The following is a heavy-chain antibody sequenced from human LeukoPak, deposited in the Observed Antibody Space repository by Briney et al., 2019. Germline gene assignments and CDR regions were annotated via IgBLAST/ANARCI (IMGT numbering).Heavy chain of an antibody. CDR1: GHTFTSYD. Sequence: ASVTVSCKASGHTFTSYDINWVRQAPGQGLEWMGWMNPNSGNTGYAQKFQGRVTMTRNTSISTAYMELSSLRSEDTAVYYCARGRSSSPLQYDYWGQGTLVTVSS. CDR3: ARGRSSSPLQYDY. D-gene: IGHD6-6*01. V-gene: IGHV1-8*01. CDR2: MNPNSGNT. J-gene: IGHJ4*02.